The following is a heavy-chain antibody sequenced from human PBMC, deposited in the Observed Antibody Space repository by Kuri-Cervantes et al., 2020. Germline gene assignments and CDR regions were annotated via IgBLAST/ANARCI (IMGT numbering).Heavy chain of an antibody. CDR3: AREPSGSNAGAVDY. CDR1: GFTVSSNY. J-gene: IGHJ4*02. V-gene: IGHV3-53*01. CDR2: IYSGDT. Sequence: GSLRLSCAASGFTVSSNYMSWVRQAPGRGLEWVSIIYSGDTYYTDSVKGRFTISRDDSMNTLYLQMNSLRAEDSAVYYCAREPSGSNAGAVDYWGQGTLVTVSS. D-gene: IGHD4-23*01.